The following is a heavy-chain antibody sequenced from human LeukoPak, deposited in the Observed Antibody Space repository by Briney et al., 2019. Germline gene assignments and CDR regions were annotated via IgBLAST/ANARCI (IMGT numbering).Heavy chain of an antibody. D-gene: IGHD4-17*01. CDR3: ARTTVTTPMRAEYFQH. V-gene: IGHV4-61*01. CDR1: GGSISSSSYY. Sequence: SETLSLTCTVSGGSISSSSYYWSWIRQPPGKGLEWIGYIYYSGSTNYNPSLKSRVTISVDTSKNQFSLKLSSVTAADTAVYYCARTTVTTPMRAEYFQHWGQGTLVTVSS. CDR2: IYYSGST. J-gene: IGHJ1*01.